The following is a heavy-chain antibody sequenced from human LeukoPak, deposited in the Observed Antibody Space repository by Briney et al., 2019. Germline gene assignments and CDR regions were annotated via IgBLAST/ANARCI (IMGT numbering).Heavy chain of an antibody. Sequence: PSETLSLTCSVSGGSITGYYWSWIRQPPGKGLEWIGYIYYSGSTNYNPSLKSRVTISVDTSKNQFSLKLSSVTAADTAVYYCARLTTIEYYFDYWGQGTLVTVSS. V-gene: IGHV4-59*08. CDR3: ARLTTIEYYFDY. CDR1: GGSITGYY. D-gene: IGHD1-14*01. CDR2: IYYSGST. J-gene: IGHJ4*02.